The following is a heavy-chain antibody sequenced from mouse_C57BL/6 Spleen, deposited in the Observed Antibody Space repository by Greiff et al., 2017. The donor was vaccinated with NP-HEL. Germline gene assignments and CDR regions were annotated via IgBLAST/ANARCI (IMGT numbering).Heavy chain of an antibody. CDR3: ARVYDPYAMDY. D-gene: IGHD2-3*01. CDR2: ISNGGGST. J-gene: IGHJ4*01. CDR1: GFTFSDYY. Sequence: EVQRVESGGGLVQPGGSLKLSCAASGFTFSDYYMYWVRQTPEKRLEWVAYISNGGGSTYYPDTVKGRFTISRDNAKNTLYLQMSRLKSEDTAMYYCARVYDPYAMDYWGQGTSVTVSS. V-gene: IGHV5-12*01.